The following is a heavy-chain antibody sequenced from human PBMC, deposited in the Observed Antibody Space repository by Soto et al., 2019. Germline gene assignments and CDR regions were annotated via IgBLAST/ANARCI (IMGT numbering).Heavy chain of an antibody. Sequence: SVKVSCKASGGTFSSYAIRWVRQAPGQGLEWMGGIIPIFGTANYAQKFQGRVTITADESTSTAYMELSSLRSEDTAVYYCARDPSGIAAAGTHYYYYGMDVWGQGTTVTVSS. V-gene: IGHV1-69*13. CDR3: ARDPSGIAAAGTHYYYYGMDV. CDR2: IIPIFGTA. J-gene: IGHJ6*02. CDR1: GGTFSSYA. D-gene: IGHD6-13*01.